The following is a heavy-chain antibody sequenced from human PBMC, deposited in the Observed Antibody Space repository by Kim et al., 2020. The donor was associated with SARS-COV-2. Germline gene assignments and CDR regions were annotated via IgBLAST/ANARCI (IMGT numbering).Heavy chain of an antibody. CDR2: ISAYNGNT. CDR1: GYTFTSYG. Sequence: ASVKVSCKASGYTFTSYGISWVRQAPGQGLEWMGWISAYNGNTNYAQKLQGRVTMTTDTSTSTAYMELRSLRSDDTAVYYCARDKGGIAAAGTYYYYYYGMDVWGQGTTVTVSS. J-gene: IGHJ6*02. V-gene: IGHV1-18*04. D-gene: IGHD6-13*01. CDR3: ARDKGGIAAAGTYYYYYYGMDV.